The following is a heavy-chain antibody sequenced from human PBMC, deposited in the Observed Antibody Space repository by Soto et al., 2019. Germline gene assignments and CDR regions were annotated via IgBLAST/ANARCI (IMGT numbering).Heavy chain of an antibody. J-gene: IGHJ4*02. Sequence: VRFLRVSCAASGLPFRSYAMSWLIKARLKGLVWVSRINSDGSSTSYADSVKGRFTISRDNAKNTLYLQMNSLRAEDTAVYYCAKAGGAAGTVDYFDYWGQGTLVTVSA. CDR1: GLPFRSYA. V-gene: IGHV3-74*01. CDR3: AKAGGAAGTVDYFDY. CDR2: INSDGSST. D-gene: IGHD6-13*01.